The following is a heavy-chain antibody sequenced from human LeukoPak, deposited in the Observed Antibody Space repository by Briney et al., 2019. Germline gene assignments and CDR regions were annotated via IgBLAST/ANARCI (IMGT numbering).Heavy chain of an antibody. CDR3: TTRLFLDTAMVDF. CDR1: GFTFANYV. D-gene: IGHD5-18*01. V-gene: IGHV3-30*04. Sequence: GRSLRLSCAASGFTFANYVTHWVRQAPGKGLEWVAVASPDEGLKFYGDSVKGRFTISRDNSKNTMYLQMNNLREEDTAVYYCTTRLFLDTAMVDFWGQGTLVTVSS. CDR2: ASPDEGLK. J-gene: IGHJ4*02.